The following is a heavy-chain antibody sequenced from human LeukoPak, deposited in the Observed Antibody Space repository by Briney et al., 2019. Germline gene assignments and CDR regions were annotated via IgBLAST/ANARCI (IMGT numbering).Heavy chain of an antibody. Sequence: PSETLSLTCTVSGGSISSSSYYWGWIRQPPGKGLEWIGSIYYSGSTYYNPSLKSRVTISVDTSKNQFSLKLSSVTAADTAVYYCARGYSSSWYSVGFDYWGQGTLVTVSS. D-gene: IGHD6-13*01. CDR1: GGSISSSSYY. CDR3: ARGYSSSWYSVGFDY. J-gene: IGHJ4*02. CDR2: IYYSGST. V-gene: IGHV4-39*07.